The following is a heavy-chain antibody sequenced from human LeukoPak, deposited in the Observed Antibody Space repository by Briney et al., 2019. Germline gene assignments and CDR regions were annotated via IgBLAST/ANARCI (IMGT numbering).Heavy chain of an antibody. V-gene: IGHV3-53*01. J-gene: IGHJ6*03. CDR2: IYSGGST. CDR3: ARVITMVRGEDYMDV. Sequence: GGSLRLSCAASGFTVSSDYMSWVRQAPGKGLEWVSVIYSGGSTYYADSVKGRFTISRDNAKSTLYLQMNSLRAEDTAVYYCARVITMVRGEDYMDVWGKGTTVTVSS. D-gene: IGHD3-10*01. CDR1: GFTVSSDY.